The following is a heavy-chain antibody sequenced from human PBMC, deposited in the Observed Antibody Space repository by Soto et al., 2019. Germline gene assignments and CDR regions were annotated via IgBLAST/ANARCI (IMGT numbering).Heavy chain of an antibody. D-gene: IGHD3-10*01. CDR1: RGSIRSGSYY. Sequence: TSETLSLTCSVSRGSIRSGSYYWAWIRQTPGKGLEWIATISYTETTYYNPSLKSRVAISVDLSKNQFSLRLNSMTAADTAVYYCVSRPIFGFPYGPFDYWGQGALVTVSS. V-gene: IGHV4-39*01. CDR2: ISYTETT. J-gene: IGHJ4*02. CDR3: VSRPIFGFPYGPFDY.